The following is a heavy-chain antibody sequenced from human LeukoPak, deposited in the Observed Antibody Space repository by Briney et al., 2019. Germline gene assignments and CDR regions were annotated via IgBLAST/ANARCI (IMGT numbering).Heavy chain of an antibody. J-gene: IGHJ3*02. CDR1: RDSVSSNSAA. CDR2: TYYRSKWYN. Sequence: SQTLSLTCAISRDSVSSNSAAWNWIRQSPSRGLEWLGRTYYRSKWYNDYAVSVKSRITINPDTSKNQFSLQLNSVTPEDTAVYYCARDLDDSSGYYYVSAFDIWDQGTMVTVSS. CDR3: ARDLDDSSGYYYVSAFDI. V-gene: IGHV6-1*01. D-gene: IGHD3-22*01.